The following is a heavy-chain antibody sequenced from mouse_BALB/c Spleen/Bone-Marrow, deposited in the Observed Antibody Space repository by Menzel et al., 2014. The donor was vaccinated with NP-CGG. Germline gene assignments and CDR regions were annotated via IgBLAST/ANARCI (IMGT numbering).Heavy chain of an antibody. CDR2: ISSGATI. D-gene: IGHD2-4*01. Sequence: LMESGGGLVKPGGSLKLSCAASGFTFSNYAMSWVRQTPEKRLEWVASISSGATIYCPDSVKGRFTISRDNARNILYLLMSSLRSEDTAIYYCARGDDDYDFAYWGQGTTLTVSS. CDR3: ARGDDDYDFAY. J-gene: IGHJ2*01. V-gene: IGHV5-6-5*01. CDR1: GFTFSNYA.